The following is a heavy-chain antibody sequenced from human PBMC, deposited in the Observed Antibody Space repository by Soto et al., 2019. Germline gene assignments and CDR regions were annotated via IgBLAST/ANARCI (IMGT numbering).Heavy chain of an antibody. Sequence: EVQLVESGGGLVKPGGSLRLSCAASGFTFSSYNMNWVRQAPGKGLEWVSSISSSSSSIYYADSVKGRFTISRDNAKNSLYLQMNSLRAEDTAVYYCARNSYYDSSGYCDYWGQGTLVTVSS. CDR3: ARNSYYDSSGYCDY. D-gene: IGHD3-22*01. CDR2: ISSSSSSI. J-gene: IGHJ4*02. CDR1: GFTFSSYN. V-gene: IGHV3-21*01.